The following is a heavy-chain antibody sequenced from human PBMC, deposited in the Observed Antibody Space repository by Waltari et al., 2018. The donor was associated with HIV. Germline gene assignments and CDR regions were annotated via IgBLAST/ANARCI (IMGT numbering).Heavy chain of an antibody. Sequence: EVQLVESGGGLVKPGGSLTLSCAASGFTFNIAWMSWVRKAPGKGLEWVGRMKSESHGWTTDFAAPVKGRFTISRDDSKNTVSLQMNSLKTEDTAVYFCSTMGGFPSFDYWGQGTLVTVSS. J-gene: IGHJ4*02. CDR2: MKSESHGWTT. D-gene: IGHD3-16*01. CDR3: STMGGFPSFDY. CDR1: GFTFNIAW. V-gene: IGHV3-15*01.